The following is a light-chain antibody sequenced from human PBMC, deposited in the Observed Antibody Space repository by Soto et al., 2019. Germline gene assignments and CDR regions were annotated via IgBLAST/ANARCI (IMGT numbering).Light chain of an antibody. J-gene: IGKJ1*01. CDR2: KAS. CDR1: QGISSY. Sequence: VIWMTQSLCLLSAATGDRVTISCRMSQGISSYLARYQQKPGKAPKLLIYKASTLKSGVPSRFSGSGSGTEFTLTISSLQPDDFATYYCQHYNSYSEAFGQGTKVDIK. CDR3: QHYNSYSEA. V-gene: IGKV1D-8*03.